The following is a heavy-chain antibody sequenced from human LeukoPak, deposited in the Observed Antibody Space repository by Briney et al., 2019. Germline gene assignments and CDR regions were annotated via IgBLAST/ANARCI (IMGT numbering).Heavy chain of an antibody. Sequence: EASVKVCCKASGYTFTAYYMHWVRQAPGQGLEWMGWINPNSGDTNFAQKFQGRVTMTRDTSISTVYMELSRLRSDDTAVYYCARADWSMLDYWGQGTLVTVSS. V-gene: IGHV1-2*02. J-gene: IGHJ4*02. D-gene: IGHD1-1*01. CDR3: ARADWSMLDY. CDR1: GYTFTAYY. CDR2: INPNSGDT.